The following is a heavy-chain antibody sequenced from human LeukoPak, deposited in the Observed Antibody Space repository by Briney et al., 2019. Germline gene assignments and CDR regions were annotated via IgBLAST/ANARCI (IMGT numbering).Heavy chain of an antibody. Sequence: GGSLRLSCSTSGFTFGSYSMNWVRQAPGRGPEWISYISGPSNTIQYADSVKGRFTISRDNAKNSLFLQVNSLRDDDTAVYYCVRDYAWAFDLWGQGARVTVSS. CDR1: GFTFGSYS. J-gene: IGHJ4*02. V-gene: IGHV3-48*02. CDR2: ISGPSNTI. CDR3: VRDYAWAFDL. D-gene: IGHD3-16*01.